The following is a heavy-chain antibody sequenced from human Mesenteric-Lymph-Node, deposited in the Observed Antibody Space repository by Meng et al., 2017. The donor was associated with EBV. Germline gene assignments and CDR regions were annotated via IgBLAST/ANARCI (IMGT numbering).Heavy chain of an antibody. CDR3: ARTGGELLIWFDP. CDR1: GYSLTNFG. V-gene: IGHV1-18*01. J-gene: IGHJ5*02. Sequence: QEQLVQSGGEGKKPGASLKVSCKASGYSLTNFGNSWVRQAPGQGLEWLGWISADNGNTNYAEKFQGRVTMTTDTSTSTVHMEVRSLRPDDTAVYYCARTGGELLIWFDPWGQGTLVTVSS. D-gene: IGHD3-10*01. CDR2: ISADNGNT.